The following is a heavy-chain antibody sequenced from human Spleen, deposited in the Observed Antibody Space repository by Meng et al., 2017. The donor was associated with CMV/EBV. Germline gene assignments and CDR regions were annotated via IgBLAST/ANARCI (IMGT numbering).Heavy chain of an antibody. CDR2: INHSGST. J-gene: IGHJ4*02. D-gene: IGHD5-18*01. CDR3: ARWEGTAMATGFDY. V-gene: IGHV4-34*01. Sequence: QVQLQQWGAGLLKPSETLSLTCAVYGGSFSGYYWSWIRQPPGKGLEWIGEINHSGSTNYNPSLKSRVTISVDTSKNQFSLKLSSVTAADTAVYYCARWEGTAMATGFDYWGQVTLVTVSS. CDR1: GGSFSGYY.